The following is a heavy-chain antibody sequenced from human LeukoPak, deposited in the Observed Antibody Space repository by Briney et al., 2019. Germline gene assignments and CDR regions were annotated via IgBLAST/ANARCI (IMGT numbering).Heavy chain of an antibody. D-gene: IGHD4-17*01. CDR3: ARRQYGDHYYFDY. J-gene: IGHJ4*02. CDR1: GGSISSNNYY. Sequence: PSETLSLTCSVSGGSISSNNYYWAWIRQPPGKGLEWIANIDCSGSTYYNPSLKSRVPISVDTSKNQFSLKLSSVTAADTAVYYCARRQYGDHYYFDYWGQGTLVTVSS. V-gene: IGHV4-39*01. CDR2: IDCSGST.